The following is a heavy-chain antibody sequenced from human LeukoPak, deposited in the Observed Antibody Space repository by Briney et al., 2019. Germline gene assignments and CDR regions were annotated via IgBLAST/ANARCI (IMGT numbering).Heavy chain of an antibody. D-gene: IGHD3-10*01. CDR2: FYYSGST. J-gene: IGHJ4*02. V-gene: IGHV4-30-4*01. CDR1: GGSISSGDYY. Sequence: PSQTLSLTCTVSGGSISSGDYYWSWIRQPPGEGLEWIGYFYYSGSTYYNPSLKSRVTISVDTSKNQFSLKLSSVTAADTAVYYCARWGTMVRGVHRAHFDYWGQGTLVTVSS. CDR3: ARWGTMVRGVHRAHFDY.